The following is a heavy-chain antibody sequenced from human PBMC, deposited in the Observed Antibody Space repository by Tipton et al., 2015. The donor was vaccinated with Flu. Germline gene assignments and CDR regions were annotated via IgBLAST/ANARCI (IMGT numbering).Heavy chain of an antibody. CDR3: AGGVRSGGYGSGRFLRGPDYCDS. V-gene: IGHV4-39*07. J-gene: IGHJ4*02. CDR2: VNYSGTT. D-gene: IGHD3-10*01. Sequence: LRLSCTVSGGSISSSSYYCGWIRQPPGKGLEWVVSVNYSGTTYYNPSLKSRATISVDTSKIQFSLNLSSVTAADTAVYYCAGGVRSGGYGSGRFLRGPDYCDSWGQGTLVTVSS. CDR1: GGSISSSSYY.